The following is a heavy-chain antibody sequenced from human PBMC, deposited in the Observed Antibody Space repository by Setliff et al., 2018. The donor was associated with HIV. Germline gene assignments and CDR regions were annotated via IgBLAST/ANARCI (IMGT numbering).Heavy chain of an antibody. J-gene: IGHJ4*02. CDR1: GGTFRSHE. CDR3: ARIPNHSSGFDY. D-gene: IGHD3-22*01. CDR2: IVPILNTG. V-gene: IGHV1-69*13. Sequence: SVKVSCKASGGTFRSHEISWVRQAPGQGLEWMGGIVPILNTGNYAPKFQGRVTITADESTTTAYMELSSLRSEDTAVYYCARIPNHSSGFDYWGQGTPVTSPQ.